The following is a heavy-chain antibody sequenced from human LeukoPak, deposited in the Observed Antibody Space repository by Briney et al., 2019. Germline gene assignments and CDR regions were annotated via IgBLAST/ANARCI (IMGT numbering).Heavy chain of an antibody. CDR1: GYTLTELS. Sequence: ASVKVSCKVSGYTLTELSMHWVRQAPGKGLEWMGGFDPEDGETIYAQKFQGRATMTEDTSTNTAYMELSSLRSEDTAVYYCATTTSRGSYYWFDYWGQGTLVTVSS. CDR3: ATTTSRGSYYWFDY. J-gene: IGHJ4*02. D-gene: IGHD1-26*01. V-gene: IGHV1-24*01. CDR2: FDPEDGET.